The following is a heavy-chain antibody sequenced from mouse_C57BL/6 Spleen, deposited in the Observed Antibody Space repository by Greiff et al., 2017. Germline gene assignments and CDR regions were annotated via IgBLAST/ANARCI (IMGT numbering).Heavy chain of an antibody. V-gene: IGHV1-85*01. D-gene: IGHD4-1*01. CDR2: ISPRDGST. CDR3: ARSNWDAY. Sequence: QVQLQQSGPGLVKPGASVKLSCKASGYTFTSYDIHWVKQRPGQGLEWIGWISPRDGSTKYTESFKGKATLTVDTSSSAAYLELHSLTSEDSAVYFCARSNWDAYWGQGTLVTVSA. CDR1: GYTFTSYD. J-gene: IGHJ3*01.